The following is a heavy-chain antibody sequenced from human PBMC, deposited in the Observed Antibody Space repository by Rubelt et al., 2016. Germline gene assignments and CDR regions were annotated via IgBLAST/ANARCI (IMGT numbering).Heavy chain of an antibody. V-gene: IGHV3-30*18. CDR2: ISYDGSNK. D-gene: IGHD6-6*01. CDR1: SSYG. Sequence: SSYGMHWVRQAPGKGLEWVAVISYDGSNKYYADSVKGRFTISRDNSKNTLYPQMNSLRAEDTAVYYCAKVAIGARPGRYYFDDWGQGTLVTVSS. CDR3: AKVAIGARPGRYYFDD. J-gene: IGHJ4*02.